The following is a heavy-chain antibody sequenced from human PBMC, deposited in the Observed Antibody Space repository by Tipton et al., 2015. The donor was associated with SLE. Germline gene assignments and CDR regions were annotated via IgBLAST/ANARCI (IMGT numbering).Heavy chain of an antibody. CDR2: IYFSGRT. CDR1: GGSISDHY. J-gene: IGHJ3*01. D-gene: IGHD5-24*01. CDR3: ARDSDGRRAFDF. V-gene: IGHV4-59*11. Sequence: TLSLTCTVSGGSISDHYWLWIRQPPGKGLEWIGYIYFSGRTNYNPSLRSRVTISVDTSKNQFSLRLTSVTAADTALYYCARDSDGRRAFDFWGQGTLVTVSS.